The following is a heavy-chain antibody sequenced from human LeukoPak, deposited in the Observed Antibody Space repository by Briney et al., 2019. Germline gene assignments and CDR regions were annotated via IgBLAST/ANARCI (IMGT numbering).Heavy chain of an antibody. V-gene: IGHV4-4*07. Sequence: SETLSLTCTLSGGSISSYYWSWIRQPAGKGLEWIGRIYTSGSTNYNPSLKSRVTISVDKSKNQFSLKLSSVTAADTAVYYCAREDRRILDYWGQGTLVTVSS. D-gene: IGHD2-15*01. J-gene: IGHJ4*02. CDR3: AREDRRILDY. CDR1: GGSISSYY. CDR2: IYTSGST.